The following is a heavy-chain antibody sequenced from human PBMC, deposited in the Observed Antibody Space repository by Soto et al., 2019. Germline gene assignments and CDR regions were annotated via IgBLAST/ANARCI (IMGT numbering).Heavy chain of an antibody. CDR2: IKQDGSED. CDR1: GFSFSTYW. D-gene: IGHD3-3*01. Sequence: EEQLVESGGGLVQPGGSLRLSCVASGFSFSTYWMSWVRQAPGKGLEWVANIKQDGSEDRYVDSVRGRFTISRDNAKNLLYLQMNSLRVEDTAVYYCARDWGYWSCHWDRRFDPWGQGTVVTVSP. V-gene: IGHV3-7*01. CDR3: ARDWGYWSCHWDRRFDP. J-gene: IGHJ5*02.